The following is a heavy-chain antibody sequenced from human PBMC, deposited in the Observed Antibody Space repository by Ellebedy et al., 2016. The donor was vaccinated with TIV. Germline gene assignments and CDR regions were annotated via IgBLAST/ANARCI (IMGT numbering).Heavy chain of an antibody. D-gene: IGHD1-26*01. V-gene: IGHV1-69*04. Sequence: AASVKVSCKASGGTFSNYAFNWVRQAPGQGLEWMGRIIHILGVADYAQNFQGRVTFTADKYSTTVYMELSSLRSEDTAVYYCARWGGSAGRFQGPYDWWGQGTLVAVSS. CDR2: IIHILGVA. CDR3: ARWGGSAGRFQGPYDW. CDR1: GGTFSNYA. J-gene: IGHJ4*02.